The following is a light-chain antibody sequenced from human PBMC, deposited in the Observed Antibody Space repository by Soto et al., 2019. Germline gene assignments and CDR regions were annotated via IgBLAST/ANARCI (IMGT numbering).Light chain of an antibody. CDR1: SGHSSYI. CDR3: ETCDSYLPWV. V-gene: IGLV4-60*02. J-gene: IGLJ3*02. CDR2: LEGSGSY. Sequence: QLVLTQSSSASASLGSSVKLTCTLSSGHSSYIIAWHQQQPGKAPRYLMKLEGSGSYNKGSGVPDRFSGSSSGADRYLTISNLQFEDEADYYCETCDSYLPWVFGGGTKLTVL.